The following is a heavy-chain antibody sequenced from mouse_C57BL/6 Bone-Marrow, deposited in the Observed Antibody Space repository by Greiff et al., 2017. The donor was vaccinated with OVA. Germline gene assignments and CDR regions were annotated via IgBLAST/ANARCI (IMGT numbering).Heavy chain of an antibody. V-gene: IGHV2-2*01. CDR1: GFSLTSYG. D-gene: IGHD1-2*01. CDR2: IWSGGST. Sequence: VQLQESGPGLVQPSQSLSITCTVSGFSLTSYGVHWVRQSPGKGLEWLGVIWSGGSTDYNAAFISRLSISNDNSKSQVFFKMNSLQADDTSIYYFATLLRYFDYWGQGTTLTVSS. J-gene: IGHJ2*01. CDR3: ATLLRYFDY.